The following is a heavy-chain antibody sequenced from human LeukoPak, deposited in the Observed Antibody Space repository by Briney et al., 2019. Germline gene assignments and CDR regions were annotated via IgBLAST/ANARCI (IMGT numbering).Heavy chain of an antibody. J-gene: IGHJ4*02. CDR3: ARGIVVVPAAPPGVYYFDY. CDR1: GYTFTSYG. V-gene: IGHV1-18*04. D-gene: IGHD2-2*01. Sequence: ASVKVSCKASGYTFTSYGISWVRQAPGQGLEWMGWISAYNGNTNYAQKLQGRVTMTTDTSTSTAYKELRSLRSDDTAVYYCARGIVVVPAAPPGVYYFDYWGQGTLVTVSS. CDR2: ISAYNGNT.